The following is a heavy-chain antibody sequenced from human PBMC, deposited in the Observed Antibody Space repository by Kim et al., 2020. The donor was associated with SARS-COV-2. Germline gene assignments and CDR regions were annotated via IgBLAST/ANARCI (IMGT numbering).Heavy chain of an antibody. CDR1: GGSISSYY. Sequence: SETLSLTCTVSGGSISSYYWSWIRQPPGKGLEWIGYIYYSGSINYNPSPKSRVTISVDTSKNQFSLKLSSVTAADTAVYYCPRHSKKWLHSRSHFYYWGQGTLGTVSS. V-gene: IGHV4-59*08. CDR3: PRHSKKWLHSRSHFYY. D-gene: IGHD5-18*01. J-gene: IGHJ4*02. CDR2: IYYSGSI.